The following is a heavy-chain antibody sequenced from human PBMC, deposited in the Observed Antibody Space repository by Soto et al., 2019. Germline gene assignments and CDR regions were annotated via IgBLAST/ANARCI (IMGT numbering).Heavy chain of an antibody. Sequence: QVQLVQAGAEVKKPGASVKVSCKASGYTFTGYYMHWVRQAPGQGLEWMVWINPNGGATNYAPKFQGRVTMTRDTSISTVYMELNRLGSDDTAMYYCGPMAPGDGFDIWGQGTMVTVSS. J-gene: IGHJ3*02. CDR2: INPNGGAT. V-gene: IGHV1-2*02. CDR3: GPMAPGDGFDI. CDR1: GYTFTGYY.